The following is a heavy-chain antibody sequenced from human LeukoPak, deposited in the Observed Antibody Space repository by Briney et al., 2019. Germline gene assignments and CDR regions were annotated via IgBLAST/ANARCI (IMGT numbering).Heavy chain of an antibody. J-gene: IGHJ4*02. CDR3: ARVSYYYDSSGPTTYFDY. D-gene: IGHD3-22*01. V-gene: IGHV3-53*01. CDR2: IYSGGST. Sequence: GGSLRLSCAASGFTVSSNYMSWVRQAPGKGLEWVSVIYSGGSTYYADSVKGRFTISRDNSKSTLYIQMNSLRAEDTAVYYCARVSYYYDSSGPTTYFDYWGQGTLVTVSS. CDR1: GFTVSSNY.